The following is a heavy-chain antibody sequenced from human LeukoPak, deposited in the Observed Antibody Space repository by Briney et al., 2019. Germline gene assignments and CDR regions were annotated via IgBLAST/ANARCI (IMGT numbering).Heavy chain of an antibody. CDR2: ISYDGSNK. V-gene: IGHV3-30*03. Sequence: GRSLRLSCAASGFTFSSYGMHWVRQAPGKGLEWVAVISYDGSNKYYADSVKGRFTISRDNSKNTLYLQMGSLRAEDMAVYYCARRSGSYYYFDYWGQGTLVTVSS. CDR3: ARRSGSYYYFDY. CDR1: GFTFSSYG. D-gene: IGHD3-10*01. J-gene: IGHJ4*02.